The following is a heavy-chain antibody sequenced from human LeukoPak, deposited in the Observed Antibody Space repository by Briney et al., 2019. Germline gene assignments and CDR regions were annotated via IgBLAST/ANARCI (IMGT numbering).Heavy chain of an antibody. CDR3: ARVYNLGYCSGGSCYSYGMDV. CDR1: GFTFSSYA. CDR2: ISSSSSYI. Sequence: PGGSLRLSCAASGFTFSSYAMSWVRQAPGKGLEWVSSISSSSSYIYYADSVKGRFTISRDNAKNSLYLQMNSLRAEDTAVYYCARVYNLGYCSGGSCYSYGMDVWGQGTTVTVSS. V-gene: IGHV3-21*01. D-gene: IGHD2-15*01. J-gene: IGHJ6*02.